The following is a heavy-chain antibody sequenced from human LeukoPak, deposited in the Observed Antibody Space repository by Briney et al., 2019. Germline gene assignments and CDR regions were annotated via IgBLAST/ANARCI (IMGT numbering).Heavy chain of an antibody. Sequence: SETLSLTCTVSGGSISSYYWSWIRQPAGKGLEWIGRIYTSGSTNYNPSLKSRVTMSVDTSKNQFSLKLSSVTAADTAVYYCARGSDYGDYSVYYYYMDVWGKGTTVTISS. CDR3: ARGSDYGDYSVYYYYMDV. CDR1: GGSISSYY. D-gene: IGHD4-17*01. V-gene: IGHV4-4*07. J-gene: IGHJ6*03. CDR2: IYTSGST.